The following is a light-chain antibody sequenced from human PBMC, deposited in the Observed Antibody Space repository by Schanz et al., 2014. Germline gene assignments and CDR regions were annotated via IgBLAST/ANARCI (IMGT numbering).Light chain of an antibody. CDR1: SSNLGASYD. J-gene: IGLJ2*01. V-gene: IGLV1-40*01. CDR2: GNS. Sequence: QSVLTQPPSVSGAPGQRVTISCTGSSSNLGASYDVQWYQQLPGTAPKLLVYGNSNRPSGVPDRFSGSKSDTSASLAITGLQAEDEADYYCQSYDSSLSGSLVFGGGTKLTVL. CDR3: QSYDSSLSGSLV.